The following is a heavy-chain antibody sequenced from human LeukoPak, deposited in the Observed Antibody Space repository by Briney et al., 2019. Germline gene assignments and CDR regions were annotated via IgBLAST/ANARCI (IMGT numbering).Heavy chain of an antibody. CDR3: ARDGETTGSISSWFDY. CDR2: IWYDGSNK. J-gene: IGHJ4*02. Sequence: SLRLSRAASGFTFSSYGMHWVRQAPGKGLEWVAVIWYDGSNKYYADSVKGRFTISRDNSENTLYLQMNSLRAEDTALYYCARDGETTGSISSWFDYWGQGTLVTVSS. CDR1: GFTFSSYG. D-gene: IGHD6-13*01. V-gene: IGHV3-33*01.